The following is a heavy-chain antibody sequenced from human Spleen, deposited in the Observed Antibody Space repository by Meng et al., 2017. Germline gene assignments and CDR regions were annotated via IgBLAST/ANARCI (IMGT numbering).Heavy chain of an antibody. CDR1: GGSFSDYY. CDR3: ARVPTTTAHDFDY. Sequence: SETLSLTCVVSGGSFSDYYWSWIRQPPGKGLEWIGEINHSGSTNYNPSLESRATISVDTSQNNLSLKLSSVTAADSAVYYCARVPTTTAHDFDYWGQGTLVTVSS. CDR2: INHSGST. D-gene: IGHD4-11*01. V-gene: IGHV4-34*01. J-gene: IGHJ4*02.